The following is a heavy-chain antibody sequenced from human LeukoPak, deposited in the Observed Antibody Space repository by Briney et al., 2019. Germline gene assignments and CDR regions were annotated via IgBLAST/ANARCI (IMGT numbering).Heavy chain of an antibody. CDR1: GYLFFNYG. D-gene: IGHD3-10*01. J-gene: IGHJ4*02. CDR3: ARRPYGSGRPADY. V-gene: IGHV1-18*01. CDR2: ISTENGKS. Sequence: ASVKGSCKASGYLFFNYGISWVRRAPGQGPEWVGWISTENGKSRYPEKLQGRVTLTMGTSTNTAYMELKSLRSDDTAVYYCARRPYGSGRPADYWGQGTPVTVSA.